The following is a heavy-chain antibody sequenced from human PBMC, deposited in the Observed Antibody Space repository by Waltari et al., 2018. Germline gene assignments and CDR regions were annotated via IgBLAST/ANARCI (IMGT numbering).Heavy chain of an antibody. CDR1: GFTFSSYA. CDR3: AISARPRIMITFGGVIGPLDY. J-gene: IGHJ4*02. CDR2: ISGSGGST. V-gene: IGHV3-23*04. Sequence: EVQLVESGGGLVQPGGSLRLSCAASGFTFSSYAMSWVRQAPAKGLAWVSAISGSGGSTYYADSVKGRFTISRDNSKNTLYLQMNSLRAEDTAVYYCAISARPRIMITFGGVIGPLDYWGQGTLVTVSS. D-gene: IGHD3-16*02.